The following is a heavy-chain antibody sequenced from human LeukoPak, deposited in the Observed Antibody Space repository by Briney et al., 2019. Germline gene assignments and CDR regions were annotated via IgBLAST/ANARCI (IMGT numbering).Heavy chain of an antibody. J-gene: IGHJ4*02. CDR3: ARDYYDSIGYYY. V-gene: IGHV1-2*02. CDR2: INPNSGGT. CDR1: GYTFTGYY. D-gene: IGHD3-22*01. Sequence: ASVKVSCKASGYTFTGYYMHWVRQAPGQGLEWMGWINPNSGGTNYAQKFQGRVTMTRDTSISTVYMELSRLRSDDTAVYYCARDYYDSIGYYYWGQGTLVTVSS.